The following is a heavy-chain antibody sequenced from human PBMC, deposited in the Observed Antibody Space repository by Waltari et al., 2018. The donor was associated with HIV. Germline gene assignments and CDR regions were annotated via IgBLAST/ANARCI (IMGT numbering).Heavy chain of an antibody. D-gene: IGHD4-17*01. CDR2: IYYSGST. CDR1: GGSISSSSYY. J-gene: IGHJ3*02. Sequence: QLQLQESGPGLVKPSETLSLTCTVSGGSISSSSYYWGWIRQPPGKGLEWIGSIYYSGSTYYNPSLKSRVTISVDTSKNQFSLKLSSVTAADTAVYYCARSIGTVITSAFDIWGQGTMVTVSS. CDR3: ARSIGTVITSAFDI. V-gene: IGHV4-39*07.